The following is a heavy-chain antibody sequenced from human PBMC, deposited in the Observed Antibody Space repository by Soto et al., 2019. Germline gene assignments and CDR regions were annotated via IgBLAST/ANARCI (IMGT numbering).Heavy chain of an antibody. D-gene: IGHD2-21*02. J-gene: IGHJ2*01. CDR2: IYYSGST. Sequence: SETLSLTCTVSGGSISSGDYYWSWIRQPPGKGLEWIGYIYYSGSTYYNPSLKSRVTISVDTSKNQFSLKLSSVTAADTAVYYCASAYCGGDCLNWYFDLWGRGTLVTVSS. V-gene: IGHV4-30-4*01. CDR1: GGSISSGDYY. CDR3: ASAYCGGDCLNWYFDL.